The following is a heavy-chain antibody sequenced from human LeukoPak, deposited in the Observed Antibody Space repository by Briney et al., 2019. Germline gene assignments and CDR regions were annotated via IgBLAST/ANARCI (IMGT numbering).Heavy chain of an antibody. CDR2: IYYSGST. CDR1: GGSISSGDYY. Sequence: SETLSLACTVSGGSISSGDYYWSWIRQPPGKGLEWIGYIYYSGSTYYSPSLKSRVTISVDTSKNQFSLKLSSVTAADTAVYYCATHHHYYGTGYWGQGTLVTVSS. V-gene: IGHV4-30-4*08. J-gene: IGHJ4*02. CDR3: ATHHHYYGTGY. D-gene: IGHD3-10*01.